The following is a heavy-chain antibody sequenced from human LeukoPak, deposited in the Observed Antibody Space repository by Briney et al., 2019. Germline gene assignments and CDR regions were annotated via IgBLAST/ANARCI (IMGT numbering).Heavy chain of an antibody. CDR2: ISGSGGTT. J-gene: IGHJ4*02. CDR1: GFTFSTNA. CDR3: VAYGPLDF. V-gene: IGHV3-23*01. Sequence: GGSLRLSCAASGFTFSTNAMGWARQAPGKGLEWVSAISGSGGTTYYADSVKGRFAISRDNSKSTLYLLMNSLRAEDTAVYYCVAYGPLDFWGQGTLVTVSS. D-gene: IGHD3-16*01.